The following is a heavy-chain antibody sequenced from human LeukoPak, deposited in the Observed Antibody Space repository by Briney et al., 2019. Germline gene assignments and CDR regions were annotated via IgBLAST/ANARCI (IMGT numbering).Heavy chain of an antibody. V-gene: IGHV3-49*03. D-gene: IGHD3-3*01. CDR3: TRGLEGFTAYDDY. CDR2: IRSKTYGGTA. Sequence: AGGSLRLSCAASGFTFGDYAVSWFRQAPGKGLEWVGFIRSKTYGGTADYAASVEGRFTISRDDSNNIAYLQMNSLKTEDTALYYCTRGLEGFTAYDDYWGQGTLVTVSS. J-gene: IGHJ4*02. CDR1: GFTFGDYA.